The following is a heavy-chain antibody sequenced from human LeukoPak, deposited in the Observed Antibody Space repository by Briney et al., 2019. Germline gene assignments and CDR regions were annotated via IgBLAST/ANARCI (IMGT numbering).Heavy chain of an antibody. Sequence: PSETLSLTCTVSGGSISSYYWSWIRQPPGKGLEWIGYIYYSGSTNHNPSLKSRVTISVATSKNQFSLKLSSVTAADTAVYYCARNKHCGGDCYGFDFWGQGTLVTVSS. J-gene: IGHJ4*02. CDR2: IYYSGST. CDR3: ARNKHCGGDCYGFDF. D-gene: IGHD2-21*02. CDR1: GGSISSYY. V-gene: IGHV4-59*08.